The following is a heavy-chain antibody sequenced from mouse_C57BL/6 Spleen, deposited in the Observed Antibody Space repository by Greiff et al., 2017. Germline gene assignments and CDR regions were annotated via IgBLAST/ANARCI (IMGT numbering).Heavy chain of an antibody. CDR2: INYDGSST. CDR1: GFTFSDYY. D-gene: IGHD2-5*01. V-gene: IGHV5-16*01. J-gene: IGHJ4*01. Sequence: EVMLVESEGGLVQPGSSMKLSCTASGFTFSDYYMAWVRQVPEKGLEWVANINYDGSSTYYLDSLKIRFIISRDNAKNILYLQMSSLKSEDTATYYCARADYSNYGFYAMDYWGQGTSVTVSS. CDR3: ARADYSNYGFYAMDY.